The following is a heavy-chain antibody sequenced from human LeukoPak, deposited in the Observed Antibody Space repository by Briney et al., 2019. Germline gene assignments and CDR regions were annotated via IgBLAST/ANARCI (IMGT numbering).Heavy chain of an antibody. Sequence: SVKVSCKASGYTFSTYAISWVRQAPGQGLEWMGGIIPIFGTANYAQKFQGRVTITTDESTSTAYMELSSLRSEDTAVYYCAGSIWFGEFNAEVVFDYWGQGTLVTVSS. CDR2: IIPIFGTA. J-gene: IGHJ4*02. CDR3: AGSIWFGEFNAEVVFDY. V-gene: IGHV1-69*05. D-gene: IGHD3-10*01. CDR1: GYTFSTYA.